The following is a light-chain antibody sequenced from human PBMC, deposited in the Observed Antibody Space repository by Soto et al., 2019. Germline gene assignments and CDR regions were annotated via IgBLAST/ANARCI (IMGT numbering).Light chain of an antibody. V-gene: IGLV2-14*01. CDR2: EVS. Sequence: QSVLTQPASVSGSPGQSITISCTGTSSDVGGYKYVSWFQQHPGKAPKLLIYEVSNRPSGVSNRFSASKSGNTASLTISGLQAEDEADYYCSSYTIRATVVFGGGTQLTVL. CDR1: SSDVGGYKY. J-gene: IGLJ2*01. CDR3: SSYTIRATVV.